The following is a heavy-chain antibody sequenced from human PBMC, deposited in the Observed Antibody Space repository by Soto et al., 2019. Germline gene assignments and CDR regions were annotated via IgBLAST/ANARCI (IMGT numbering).Heavy chain of an antibody. CDR3: AKSIVVVVAATAYWFDP. CDR2: ITPDGTGT. CDR1: GFIFSSYW. J-gene: IGHJ5*02. V-gene: IGHV3-74*01. D-gene: IGHD2-15*01. Sequence: GSLRLSCSASGFIFSSYWMHWVRQAPGEGLVWVSRITPDGTGTNYADSVKGRFTISRDNAKNTLYLQMNSLRAEDTAVYYCAKSIVVVVAATAYWFDPWGQGTLVTVS.